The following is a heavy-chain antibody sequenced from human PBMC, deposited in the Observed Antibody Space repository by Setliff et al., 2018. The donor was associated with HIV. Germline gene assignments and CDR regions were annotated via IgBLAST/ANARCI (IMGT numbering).Heavy chain of an antibody. CDR1: GGSISSSSYY. J-gene: IGHJ4*02. V-gene: IGHV4-39*01. CDR2: IYYSGST. D-gene: IGHD2-8*02. Sequence: SETLSLTCTVSGGSISSSSYYWGWIRQPPGKGLEWIGSIYYSGSTYYNPSLKSRVTISVDTSKNQFSLKLSSVTAADTAVYYCARQESYGNGGLYYFYYWGQGTLFTVSS. CDR3: ARQESYGNGGLYYFYY.